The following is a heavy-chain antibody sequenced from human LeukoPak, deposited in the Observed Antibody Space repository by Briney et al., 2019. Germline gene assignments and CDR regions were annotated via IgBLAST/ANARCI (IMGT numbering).Heavy chain of an antibody. J-gene: IGHJ4*02. CDR3: ARALNPLPGTYYFDY. Sequence: SETLSLSCTVSGASINSHYWSWIRQPAGKGLEWIGRIYISGSTNYNSSLQSRVTMSVDTSQNQFSLKLTSVTAADTAVYYCARALNPLPGTYYFDYWGQGTLVTVSS. CDR1: GASINSHY. CDR2: IYISGST. D-gene: IGHD2-15*01. V-gene: IGHV4-4*07.